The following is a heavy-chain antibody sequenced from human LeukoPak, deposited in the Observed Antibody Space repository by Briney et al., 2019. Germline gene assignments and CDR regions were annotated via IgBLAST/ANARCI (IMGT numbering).Heavy chain of an antibody. CDR3: ARRGRISSNFDF. D-gene: IGHD6-6*01. CDR1: GYLFNSYW. Sequence: GESLKISCKGSGYLFNSYWITWERQMPGKGLEWMGMIDPTDSYTNYSPSFQGHVTISTDKSISTAYLHWTSLKASDTAIYYCARRGRISSNFDFWGQGTLVTVSS. V-gene: IGHV5-10-1*01. J-gene: IGHJ4*02. CDR2: IDPTDSYT.